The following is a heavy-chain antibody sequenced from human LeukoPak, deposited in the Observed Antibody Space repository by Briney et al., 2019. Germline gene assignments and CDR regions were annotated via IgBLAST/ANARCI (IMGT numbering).Heavy chain of an antibody. CDR1: GFSFSIYG. CDR3: AKDHGYTSSWLFNWFDP. D-gene: IGHD6-13*01. CDR2: TSYDGSNK. Sequence: GGSLRLSCAASGFSFSIYGMHWVRQAPGQGLEWVAVTSYDGSNKYYADSVKGRFTISRDDSMNTVYLQMNSLRTEDTAVYYCAKDHGYTSSWLFNWFDPWGQGTLDTVSS. V-gene: IGHV3-30*18. J-gene: IGHJ5*02.